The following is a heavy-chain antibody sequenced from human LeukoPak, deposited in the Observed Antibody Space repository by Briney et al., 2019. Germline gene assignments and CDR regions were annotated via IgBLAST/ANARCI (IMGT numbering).Heavy chain of an antibody. D-gene: IGHD3-10*02. J-gene: IGHJ6*02. V-gene: IGHV1-8*01. CDR2: MNPNSGNT. Sequence: ASVKVSCKASGYTFTSYDINWVRQATGQGLEWMGWMNPNSGNTGYAQKFQGRVSMTRDTSISTACMELSSLRSEDTAVYYCARGPVEAVFGVSTEDWGQGTTVTVSS. CDR1: GYTFTSYD. CDR3: ARGPVEAVFGVSTED.